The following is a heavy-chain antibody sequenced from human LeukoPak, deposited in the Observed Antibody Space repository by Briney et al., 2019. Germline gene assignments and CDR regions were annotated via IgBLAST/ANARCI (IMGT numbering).Heavy chain of an antibody. Sequence: SRGSLRLSCAASGFTFSSYGMRWVRQAPGKGLGWVAFIRSDGSNKYYADSVKGRFTISRANSKNTLYLQMNSLRAEDTAVYYCAKDISVVVVAATSYYFDYWGQGTLVTVSS. CDR1: GFTFSSYG. J-gene: IGHJ4*02. D-gene: IGHD2-15*01. CDR2: IRSDGSNK. CDR3: AKDISVVVVAATSYYFDY. V-gene: IGHV3-30*02.